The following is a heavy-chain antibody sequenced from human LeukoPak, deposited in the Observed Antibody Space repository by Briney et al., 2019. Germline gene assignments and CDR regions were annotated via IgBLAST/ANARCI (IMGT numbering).Heavy chain of an antibody. CDR3: ARDDIAVAGRVVDY. V-gene: IGHV3-21*01. J-gene: IGHJ4*02. CDR1: GFTFSSYS. CDR2: ISKSSTYI. Sequence: PGGSLRLSCAASGFTFSSYSMNWVRQAPGKGLEWVSSISKSSTYIYYADSVKGRFTISRDNAKNSLYLQMNSLRAEDTAVCYCARDDIAVAGRVVDYWGQGTLVTVSS. D-gene: IGHD6-19*01.